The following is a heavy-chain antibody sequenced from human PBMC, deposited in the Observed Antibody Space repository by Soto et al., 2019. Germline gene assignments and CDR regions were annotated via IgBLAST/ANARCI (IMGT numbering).Heavy chain of an antibody. V-gene: IGHV4-39*02. J-gene: IGHJ4*02. D-gene: IGHD2-15*01. CDR2: IYYSGST. CDR1: GGSISSSSYY. CDR3: ARERGCCSGGSCPVDY. Sequence: PSETLSLTCTVSGGSISSSSYYWGWIRQPPGKGLEWIGSIYYSGSTYYNPSLKSRVTISVDTSKNQFSLKLSSVTAADTALYYCARERGCCSGGSCPVDYWGQGTLVTVSS.